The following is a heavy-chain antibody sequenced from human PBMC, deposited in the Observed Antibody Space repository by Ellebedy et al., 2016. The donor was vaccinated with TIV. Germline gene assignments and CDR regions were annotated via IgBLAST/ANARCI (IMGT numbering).Heavy chain of an antibody. J-gene: IGHJ5*01. CDR3: ARGRGYERGSSYYLDS. D-gene: IGHD3-22*01. CDR1: GFSFSGHY. Sequence: SETLSLTXAASGFSFSGHYLTWIRQPPGKGLEWIAEIDDSGSANYNASFNSRVSISVDTSKNQFSLKLNSVPAADTAVFYCARGRGYERGSSYYLDSWGQGTRITVSS. CDR2: IDDSGSA. V-gene: IGHV4-34*01.